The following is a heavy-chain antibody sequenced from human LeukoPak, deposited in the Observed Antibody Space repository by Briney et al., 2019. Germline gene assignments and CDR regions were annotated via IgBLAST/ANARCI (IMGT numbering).Heavy chain of an antibody. CDR3: AKLGGNTGEHYYFDY. Sequence: PGGSLRLSCAASGFTFSSYAMSWVRQAPGKGLEWVSAISGSGGTTYYADSVKGRFTTSRDNSKNTLYLQMNSLRAEDTAVYYCAKLGGNTGEHYYFDYWGQGTLVTVSS. D-gene: IGHD4-23*01. CDR1: GFTFSSYA. V-gene: IGHV3-23*01. CDR2: ISGSGGTT. J-gene: IGHJ4*02.